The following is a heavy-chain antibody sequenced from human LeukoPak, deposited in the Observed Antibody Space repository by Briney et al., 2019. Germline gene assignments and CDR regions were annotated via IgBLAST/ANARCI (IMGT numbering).Heavy chain of an antibody. J-gene: IGHJ4*02. D-gene: IGHD4-17*01. V-gene: IGHV4-59*12. CDR3: ARMSETRNDYGDSYYFDY. Sequence: SETLSLTCTVSGGSISTYYWSWIRQPPGKGLEWIAYISYSGSTNYNPSLKSRVTISVDTSKNQFSLNLSSVTAADTAVYYCARMSETRNDYGDSYYFDYWGQGTLVTVSS. CDR1: GGSISTYY. CDR2: ISYSGST.